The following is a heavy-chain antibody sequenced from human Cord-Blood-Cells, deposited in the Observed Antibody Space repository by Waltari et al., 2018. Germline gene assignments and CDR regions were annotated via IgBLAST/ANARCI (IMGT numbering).Heavy chain of an antibody. D-gene: IGHD7-27*01. J-gene: IGHJ5*02. CDR2: INPNSGGT. CDR1: GYTFTGYY. CDR3: ARGIKISWGSGFWFDP. V-gene: IGHV1-2*02. Sequence: QVQLVQSGAEVKKPGASVKVSCKASGYTFTGYYMHWVRQAPGKGLEWMRGINPNSGGTNSAQNFQGGGTMTRDTSISTAYMELSRLRSDDTAVYYWARGIKISWGSGFWFDPWGQGTLVTVAS.